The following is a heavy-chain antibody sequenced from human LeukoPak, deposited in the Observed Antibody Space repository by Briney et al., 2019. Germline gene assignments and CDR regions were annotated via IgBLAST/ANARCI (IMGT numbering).Heavy chain of an antibody. Sequence: RGSLRLSCAASGFTFSSYEVNWVRQAPGKGLGWVSYISSSGSTIYYADSVKGRFTISRDNAKNSLYLQMNSLRAEETAVYYCARVARWLQRGFDYWGQGTLVTVSS. CDR2: ISSSGSTI. D-gene: IGHD5-24*01. CDR3: ARVARWLQRGFDY. J-gene: IGHJ4*02. V-gene: IGHV3-48*03. CDR1: GFTFSSYE.